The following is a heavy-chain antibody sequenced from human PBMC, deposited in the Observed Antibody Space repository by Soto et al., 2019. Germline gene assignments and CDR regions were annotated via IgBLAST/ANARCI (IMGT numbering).Heavy chain of an antibody. D-gene: IGHD6-19*01. V-gene: IGHV4-4*07. J-gene: IGHJ4*02. Sequence: PSETLSLTCTVSGGSISSYFWTWIRQPAGKGLEWIGRIYASESTNYNPSLKSRVTLSVDTSKNQFSLNLISVTAADTAVYYCAREVWVAGLVYYFDLWGQGTLVTVPQ. CDR3: AREVWVAGLVYYFDL. CDR2: IYASEST. CDR1: GGSISSYF.